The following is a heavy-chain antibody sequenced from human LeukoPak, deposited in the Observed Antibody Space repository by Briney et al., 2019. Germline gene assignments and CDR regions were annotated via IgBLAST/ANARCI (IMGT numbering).Heavy chain of an antibody. Sequence: HPGGSLRLSCTASKFTFSHYGMQWVRQAPGKGLEWVANIKQDGSKKSYVDSVKGRFTISRDNAKNSLYLQMNSLRAEDTAIYYCTRVGYIDEGIDYWGQGTLVTVSS. CDR2: IKQDGSKK. CDR3: TRVGYIDEGIDY. CDR1: KFTFSHYG. V-gene: IGHV3-7*04. J-gene: IGHJ4*02. D-gene: IGHD5-24*01.